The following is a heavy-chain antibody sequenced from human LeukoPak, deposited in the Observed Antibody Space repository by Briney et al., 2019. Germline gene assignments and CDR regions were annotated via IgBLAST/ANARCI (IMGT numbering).Heavy chain of an antibody. CDR3: AKVLNYYGSGYFDY. CDR2: ISGSGGST. J-gene: IGHJ4*02. CDR1: GFTFSSYA. D-gene: IGHD3-10*01. V-gene: IGHV3-23*01. Sequence: HPGGSLRLSCAAPGFTFSSYAMSWVRQAPGKGLEWVSAISGSGGSTHYADSVKGRFTISRDNSKNTLYLQMNSLRAEDTAVYYCAKVLNYYGSGYFDYWGQGTLVTVSS.